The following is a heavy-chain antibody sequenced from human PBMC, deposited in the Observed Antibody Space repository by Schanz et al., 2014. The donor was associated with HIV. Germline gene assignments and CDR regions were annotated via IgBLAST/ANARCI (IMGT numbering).Heavy chain of an antibody. Sequence: DVQVAETGGGLIQPGGSLRLSCVASGFNVSRSYISWVRQAPGKGLEWVSVMYSDGATHYEDSVKGRFTLTRDSPKNILYLQMNNLRVDDTAVYYCARESYGALDHWGQGTLVTVS. V-gene: IGHV3-53*02. CDR2: MYSDGAT. D-gene: IGHD4-17*01. J-gene: IGHJ4*01. CDR3: ARESYGALDH. CDR1: GFNVSRSY.